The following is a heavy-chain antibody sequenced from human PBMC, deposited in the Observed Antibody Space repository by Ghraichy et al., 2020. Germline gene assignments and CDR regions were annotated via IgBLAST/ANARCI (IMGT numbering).Heavy chain of an antibody. J-gene: IGHJ4*02. CDR3: ARAQLVADEGGIDY. CDR1: GFTFSSYW. V-gene: IGHV3-7*03. CDR2: IKQDGSEK. Sequence: GGSLRLSCAASGFTFSSYWMSWVRQAPGKGLEWVANIKQDGSEKYYVDSVKGRFTISRDNAKNSLYLQMNSLRAEDTAVYYCARAQLVADEGGIDYWGQGTLVTVSS. D-gene: IGHD5-12*01.